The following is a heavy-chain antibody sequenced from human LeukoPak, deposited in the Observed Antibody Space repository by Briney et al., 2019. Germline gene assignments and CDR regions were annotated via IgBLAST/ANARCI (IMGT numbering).Heavy chain of an antibody. V-gene: IGHV1-69*13. Sequence: ASVKVSCKASGGTFSSYAISWVRQAPGQGLEWMGGIIPIFDTANYAQKFQGRVTITADESTSTAYMELSSLRSEDTAVYYCARANCSGGSCYSEYYYGMDVWGKGTTVTVSS. CDR3: ARANCSGGSCYSEYYYGMDV. CDR1: GGTFSSYA. J-gene: IGHJ6*04. CDR2: IIPIFDTA. D-gene: IGHD2-15*01.